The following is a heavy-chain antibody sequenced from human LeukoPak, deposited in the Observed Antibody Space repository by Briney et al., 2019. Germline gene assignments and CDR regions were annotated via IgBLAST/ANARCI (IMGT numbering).Heavy chain of an antibody. CDR2: IYHSGST. CDR1: GGSISSSNW. Sequence: PSGTLSLTCAVSGGSISSSNWWSWVRQPPGKGLEWIGEIYHSGSTNYNPSLKSRVTISVDKSKNQFSLKLSSVTAADTAVYYCARMLYYYDSSGYLTAPEYYFDYWGQGTLVTVSS. D-gene: IGHD3-22*01. V-gene: IGHV4-4*02. CDR3: ARMLYYYDSSGYLTAPEYYFDY. J-gene: IGHJ4*02.